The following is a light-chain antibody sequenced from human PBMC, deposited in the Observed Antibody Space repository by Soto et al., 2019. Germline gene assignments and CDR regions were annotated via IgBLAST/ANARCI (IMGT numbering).Light chain of an antibody. CDR2: GAS. CDR1: QSVSSN. CDR3: QQYSDWPLT. J-gene: IGKJ4*01. V-gene: IGKV3-15*01. Sequence: ERVMTQSPATLSVSPGERATLSCRASQSVSSNLAWYQQKPGQAPGLLIYGASTRATGIPARFSGSGSGTEFTLTISSLQSEDLAVYYCQQYSDWPLTFGGGTKVEI.